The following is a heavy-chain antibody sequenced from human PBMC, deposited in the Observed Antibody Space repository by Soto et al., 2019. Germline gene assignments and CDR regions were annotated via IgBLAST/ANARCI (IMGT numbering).Heavy chain of an antibody. CDR1: GFTVSSNY. CDR3: ARNGDSIDSRGWCDP. J-gene: IGHJ5*02. D-gene: IGHD3-22*01. V-gene: IGHV3-66*01. CDR2: IYSGGTT. Sequence: EVQLVESGGGLVQPGGSLRLSCAASGFTVSSNYMSWVRQAPGKGLEWVSVIYSGGTTYYADSVKGRFTISRDNSKNTLCLQMNSQRAEDTAVYHCARNGDSIDSRGWCDPWGQGTLVTVSS.